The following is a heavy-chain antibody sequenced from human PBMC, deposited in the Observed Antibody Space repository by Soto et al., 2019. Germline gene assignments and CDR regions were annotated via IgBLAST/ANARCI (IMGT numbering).Heavy chain of an antibody. CDR1: GYTFTSNG. D-gene: IGHD3-22*01. Sequence: ASVKVSCKASGYTFTSNGISWVRQAPGQGLEWMGWISAYNGNTNYAQKLQGRVTMTTDTSTSTAYMELRSLRSDDTAVYYCARHRDYYDSSGYYLRYYGMDVWGQGTTVTVS. V-gene: IGHV1-18*01. CDR3: ARHRDYYDSSGYYLRYYGMDV. J-gene: IGHJ6*02. CDR2: ISAYNGNT.